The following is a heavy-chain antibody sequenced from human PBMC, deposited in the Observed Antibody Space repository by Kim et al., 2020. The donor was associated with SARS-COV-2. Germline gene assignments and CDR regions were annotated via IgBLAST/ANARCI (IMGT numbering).Heavy chain of an antibody. D-gene: IGHD6-19*01. CDR2: FDPEDGET. CDR1: GYTLTELS. CDR3: ATAPAVAGRLGCFDP. Sequence: ASVKVSCKVSGYTLTELSMHWVRQAPGKGLEWMGGFDPEDGETIYAQKFQGRVTMTEDTSTDTAYMELSSLRSEDTAVYYCATAPAVAGRLGCFDPWGQGTLVTVSS. J-gene: IGHJ5*02. V-gene: IGHV1-24*01.